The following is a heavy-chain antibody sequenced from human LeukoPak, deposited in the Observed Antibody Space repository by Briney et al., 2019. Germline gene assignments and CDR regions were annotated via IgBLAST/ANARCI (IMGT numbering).Heavy chain of an antibody. CDR1: GYSISSGYY. D-gene: IGHD2-2*02. J-gene: IGHJ3*02. Sequence: SETLSLTCTVSGYSISSGYYWGWIRQPPGKGLEWIGSIYHSGSTYYNPSLKSRVTISVDTSKNQFSLKLSSVTAADTAVYYCARELGYCSSTSCYTHGAFDIWGQGTMVTVSS. CDR2: IYHSGST. CDR3: ARELGYCSSTSCYTHGAFDI. V-gene: IGHV4-38-2*02.